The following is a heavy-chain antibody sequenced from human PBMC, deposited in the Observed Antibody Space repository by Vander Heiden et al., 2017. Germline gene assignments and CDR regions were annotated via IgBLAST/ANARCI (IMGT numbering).Heavy chain of an antibody. CDR1: GFTVSSHW. D-gene: IGHD2-21*02. CDR2: IEQDRSVK. CDR3: AREGRIRYCGGDFYRGPIDY. Sequence: ELQLLESGGGLVQLGGSLRLSSAAPGFTVSSHWLSWDRQAPEQGQEWVANIEQDRSVKYYVGSVKGRFTISRDNAKNSLYLQMNSLRAEDTAVYYCAREGRIRYCGGDFYRGPIDYWGQRTLVAVSS. J-gene: IGHJ4*02. V-gene: IGHV3-7*01.